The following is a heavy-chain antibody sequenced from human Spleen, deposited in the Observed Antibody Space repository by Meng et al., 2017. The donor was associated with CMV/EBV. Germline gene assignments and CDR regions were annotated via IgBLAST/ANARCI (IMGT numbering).Heavy chain of an antibody. CDR2: IIPFLGIT. J-gene: IGHJ4*02. D-gene: IGHD1-26*01. Sequence: SVKVSCKASGVSFSDYSVSWVRQAPGQGLEWIGRIIPFLGITNFARRFQGRVTITADKSSTTADMELSSLRSEDTALYYCARSPLSGSYVYFDTWGQGTLVTVSS. CDR1: GVSFSDYS. V-gene: IGHV1-69*02. CDR3: ARSPLSGSYVYFDT.